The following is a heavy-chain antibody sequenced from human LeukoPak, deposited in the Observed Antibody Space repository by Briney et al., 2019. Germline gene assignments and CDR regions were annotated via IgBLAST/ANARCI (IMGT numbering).Heavy chain of an antibody. CDR2: IYYSGST. CDR1: GGSISSSSYY. V-gene: IGHV4-39*07. D-gene: IGHD1-26*01. J-gene: IGHJ4*02. Sequence: PSETLSLTCTVSGGSISSSSYYWGWIRQPPGKGLEWIGSIYYSGSTYYNPSLKSRVTISVDTSKNQFSLKLSSVTAADTAVYYCASIRSSGVYWGQGTLVTVSS. CDR3: ASIRSSGVY.